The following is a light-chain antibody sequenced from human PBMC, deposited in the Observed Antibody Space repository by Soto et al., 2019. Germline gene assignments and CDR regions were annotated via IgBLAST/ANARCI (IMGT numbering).Light chain of an antibody. CDR2: GAS. CDR1: QSVGNNY. CDR3: QQSGSSPLT. Sequence: EIVLTQYPGTLSLSPGERATLSCRASQSVGNNYLAWYQQKPGQAPRLLIYGASNRATGIPDRFSGSGSANNFTLTIRRLEPYAFVAYCCQQSGSSPLTCGLGTKL. J-gene: IGKJ4*01. V-gene: IGKV3-20*01.